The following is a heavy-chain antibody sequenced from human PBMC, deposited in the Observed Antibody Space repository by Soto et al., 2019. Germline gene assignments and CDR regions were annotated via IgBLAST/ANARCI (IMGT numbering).Heavy chain of an antibody. Sequence: DLEQSGAEVKRPGASVKVSCKASGYTFSDFDINWLRQASGQGPEWMGWMNAKSGDTFFAQRFQGKFNMTWDTSLSTAYMEVGSLTSDDMAMYYCARGNPFNYAGFDVWGQGTTVAVSS. CDR1: GYTFSDFD. V-gene: IGHV1-8*01. CDR2: MNAKSGDT. J-gene: IGHJ6*02. D-gene: IGHD3-16*01. CDR3: ARGNPFNYAGFDV.